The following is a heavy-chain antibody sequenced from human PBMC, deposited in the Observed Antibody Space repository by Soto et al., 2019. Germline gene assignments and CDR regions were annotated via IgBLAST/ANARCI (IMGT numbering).Heavy chain of an antibody. CDR2: IYYTGST. Sequence: QVQLQESGPGLVKPSETLSLTCIVSGGSVSSSIYYWSWLRQPPGKGLEWIGYIYYTGSTNYNPSLEGRVFMSVDTSKNQLSLKLTSVTAADTGIYYCARAAVHSGWSHDHWGQGIPVTVSS. CDR3: ARAAVHSGWSHDH. J-gene: IGHJ4*02. CDR1: GGSVSSSIYY. V-gene: IGHV4-61*01. D-gene: IGHD6-19*01.